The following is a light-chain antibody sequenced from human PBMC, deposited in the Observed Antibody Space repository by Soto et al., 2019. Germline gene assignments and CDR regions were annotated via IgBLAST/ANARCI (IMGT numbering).Light chain of an antibody. CDR3: QQYSTYTPRT. J-gene: IGKJ1*01. CDR2: KAS. CDR1: QSISIW. V-gene: IGKV1-5*03. Sequence: DIQMTQSPSTLSASVGGRVTITCRASQSISIWLAWYQQKPGKAPKILIYKASSLESGVPSRSSGSGSGTEFTLTISSLQPDDFATYYCQQYSTYTPRTFGQGTKVDIK.